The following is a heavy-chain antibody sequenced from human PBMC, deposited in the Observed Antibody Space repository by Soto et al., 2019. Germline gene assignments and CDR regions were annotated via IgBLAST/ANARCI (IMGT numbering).Heavy chain of an antibody. CDR1: GGSIISGGYY. CDR3: ARAPFITMIVVVTPDAFDI. V-gene: IGHV4-31*03. CDR2: IYYSGST. J-gene: IGHJ3*02. D-gene: IGHD3-22*01. Sequence: PSETLCLTCTVSGGSIISGGYYWSWIRQHPGKGLEWIGYIYYSGSTYYNPSLKSRVTISVDTSKNQFSLKLSSVTAADTAVYYCARAPFITMIVVVTPDAFDIWGQGTMVTVSS.